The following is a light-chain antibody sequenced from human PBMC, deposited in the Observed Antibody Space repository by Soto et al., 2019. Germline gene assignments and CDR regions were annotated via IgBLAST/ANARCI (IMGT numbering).Light chain of an antibody. CDR1: SSDAGGYRY. J-gene: IGLJ1*01. V-gene: IGLV2-14*01. CDR3: NSYTSNIPYV. CDR2: EVS. Sequence: QSALTQPASVSGSPGQSITISCTGTSSDAGGYRYVSWFQHHPGKAPKLIIYEVSNRPSGISDRFSGSKSGNTASLTISGLQAEDEADYYCNSYTSNIPYVFGTGTKLTVL.